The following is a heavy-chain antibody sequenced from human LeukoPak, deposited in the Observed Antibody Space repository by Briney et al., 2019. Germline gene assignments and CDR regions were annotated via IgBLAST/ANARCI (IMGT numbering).Heavy chain of an antibody. J-gene: IGHJ3*02. D-gene: IGHD2-21*01. CDR1: GFTFSSYA. CDR3: AIVGCYRGVCDFDI. CDR2: ISYDGSNK. V-gene: IGHV3-30-3*01. Sequence: PGRSLRLSCAASGFTFSSYAMHWVRQAPGKGLEWVAVISYDGSNKYYADSVKGRFTISRDNSKNTLYLQMNSLRAEDTAVYYCAIVGCYRGVCDFDIWGQGTMVTVSS.